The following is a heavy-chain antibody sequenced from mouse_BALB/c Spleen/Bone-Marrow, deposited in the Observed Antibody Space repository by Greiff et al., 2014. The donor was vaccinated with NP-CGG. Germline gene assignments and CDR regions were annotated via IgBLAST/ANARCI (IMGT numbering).Heavy chain of an antibody. CDR2: INPNIGGT. CDR3: TRSRYGDY. J-gene: IGHJ2*01. Sequence: EVQLQQSGPELVKPGASVKISCKTSGYTFTDYTIHWVKQSHGKSLEWIGHINPNIGGTTYNQRFKGKATSTLDKSSTTAYMELRSLTSEDSAVYYCTRSRYGDYWGQGTTLTVSS. D-gene: IGHD2-14*01. CDR1: GYTFTDYT. V-gene: IGHV1-18*01.